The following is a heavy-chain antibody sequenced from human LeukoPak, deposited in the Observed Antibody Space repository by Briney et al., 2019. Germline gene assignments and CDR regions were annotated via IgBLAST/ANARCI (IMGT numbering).Heavy chain of an antibody. V-gene: IGHV4-59*01. CDR2: IYYSGST. Sequence: SETLALTCTVSGGSISSFYWRWIRQPPGKGLEWVGYIYYSGSTNYNPPLMRRVTISVDTSNNQFSLKLSSVTAADTAVYDCARDRPTLGYCSGGSWDNWFDPWGQGTLVTVSS. CDR3: ARDRPTLGYCSGGSWDNWFDP. D-gene: IGHD2-15*01. J-gene: IGHJ5*02. CDR1: GGSISSFY.